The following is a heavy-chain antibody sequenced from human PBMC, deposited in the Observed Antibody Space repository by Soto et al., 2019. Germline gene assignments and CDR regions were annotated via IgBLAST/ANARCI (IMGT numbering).Heavy chain of an antibody. CDR1: GFTFSSYA. J-gene: IGHJ4*02. CDR2: ISGSGGST. D-gene: IGHD3-22*01. Sequence: EVQLLESGGGLVRPGGSLRLSCAASGFTFSSYAMSWVRQAPGKGLEWVSAISGSGGSTYYADSVKGRFTISRDNSKNTLYLQMNSLRAEDTAVYYCAKAGDYYDSSGYYYYWGQGTLVTVSS. V-gene: IGHV3-23*01. CDR3: AKAGDYYDSSGYYYY.